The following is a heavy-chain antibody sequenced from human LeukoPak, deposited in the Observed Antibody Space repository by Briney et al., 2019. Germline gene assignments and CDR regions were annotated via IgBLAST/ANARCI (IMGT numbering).Heavy chain of an antibody. Sequence: ASQTLSLTCTVSGGSISSVGYSWSWIRQPPGKGLEWIGYIYHSGSTYYNPSLKSRVTTSVDRSKNQFSLKLSSVTAADTAVYYCARGPRLYYGMDVWGQGTTVTVSS. CDR1: GGSISSVGYS. CDR3: ARGPRLYYGMDV. J-gene: IGHJ6*02. V-gene: IGHV4-30-2*01. CDR2: IYHSGST.